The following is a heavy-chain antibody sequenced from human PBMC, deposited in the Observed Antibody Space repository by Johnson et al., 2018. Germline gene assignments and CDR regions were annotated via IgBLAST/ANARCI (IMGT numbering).Heavy chain of an antibody. J-gene: IGHJ6*02. CDR1: GFTFSSYA. Sequence: QVQLVQSGGGVVQPGRSLRLSCAASGFTFSSYAMHWVRQAPGKGLEWVAVISYDGSNKYYSDSVRGRFTISRANSKNTLYLQMNSLRAEDTAVYYCAKAPRVEGYGMDVWGQGTTVTVSS. CDR2: ISYDGSNK. CDR3: AKAPRVEGYGMDV. D-gene: IGHD1-1*01. V-gene: IGHV3-30-3*01.